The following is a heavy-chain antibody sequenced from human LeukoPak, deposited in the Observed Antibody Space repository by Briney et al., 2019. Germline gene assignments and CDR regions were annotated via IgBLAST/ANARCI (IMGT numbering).Heavy chain of an antibody. CDR1: GGSISSGSYY. CDR2: IYTSGST. CDR3: ARALGNAAMVTYYFDY. D-gene: IGHD5-18*01. V-gene: IGHV4-61*02. J-gene: IGHJ4*02. Sequence: SETLSLTCAVSGGSISSGSYYWSWIRQPAGKGLEWIGRIYTSGSTNYNPSLKSRITISVDTSKNQFSLKLSSVTAADTAVYYCARALGNAAMVTYYFDYWGQGTLVTVSS.